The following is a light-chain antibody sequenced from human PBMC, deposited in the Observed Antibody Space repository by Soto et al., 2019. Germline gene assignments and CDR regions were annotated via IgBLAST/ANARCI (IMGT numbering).Light chain of an antibody. J-gene: IGLJ2*01. CDR1: GSNIGSNF. CDR3: SARDETLNGPL. V-gene: IGLV1-47*01. CDR2: RNN. Sequence: QPVLTQPPSASGTPGQRVTISCSGSGSNIGSNFVSWYQQYPGTAPKLLIYRNNRRPSGVPDRFSGSKSDTSASLAISGLRSEDEADYYCSARDETLNGPLFGGGTKLTVL.